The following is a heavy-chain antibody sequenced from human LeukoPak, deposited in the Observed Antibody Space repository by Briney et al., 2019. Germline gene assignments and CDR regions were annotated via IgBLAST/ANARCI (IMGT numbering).Heavy chain of an antibody. CDR3: ASAPVVVVAATRYYYYGMDV. J-gene: IGHJ6*02. Sequence: GSSVKVSCKASGGTFSSYAISWVRQAPGQGLEWVGGIIPIFGTANYAQKFQGRVTITADESTSTAYMELSSLRSEDTAVYYCASAPVVVVAATRYYYYGMDVWGQGTTVTVSS. CDR1: GGTFSSYA. CDR2: IIPIFGTA. D-gene: IGHD2-15*01. V-gene: IGHV1-69*01.